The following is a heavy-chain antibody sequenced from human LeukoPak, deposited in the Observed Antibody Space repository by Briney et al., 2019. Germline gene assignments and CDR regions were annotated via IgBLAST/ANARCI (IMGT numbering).Heavy chain of an antibody. Sequence: SKTLSLTCTVSGGSISSGSYYWSWIRQPAGKGLEWIGRIYTSGSTNYNPSLKSRVTISVDTSKNQFSLKLSSVTAADTAVYYCARASYFYCSSTSCYGYYYYYMDVWGKGTTVTISS. D-gene: IGHD2-2*01. J-gene: IGHJ6*03. CDR2: IYTSGST. CDR3: ARASYFYCSSTSCYGYYYYYMDV. CDR1: GGSISSGSYY. V-gene: IGHV4-61*02.